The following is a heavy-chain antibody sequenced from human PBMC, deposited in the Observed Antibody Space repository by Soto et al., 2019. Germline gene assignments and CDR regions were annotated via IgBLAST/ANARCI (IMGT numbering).Heavy chain of an antibody. CDR1: GFTFSSYG. V-gene: IGHV3-33*01. Sequence: GGSLRLSCAASGFTFSSYGMHWVRQAPGKGLEWVAVIWYDGSNKYYADSVKGRFTISRDNSKNTLYLQMNSLRAEDTAVYYCAREFLVPPWLPREENYYGMDVLGQETTVTVSS. CDR2: IWYDGSNK. J-gene: IGHJ6*02. CDR3: AREFLVPPWLPREENYYGMDV. D-gene: IGHD3-3*01.